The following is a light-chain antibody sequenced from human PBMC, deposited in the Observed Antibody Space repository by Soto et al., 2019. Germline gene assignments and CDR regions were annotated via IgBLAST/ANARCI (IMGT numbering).Light chain of an antibody. V-gene: IGLV2-14*01. Sequence: QSVLTQPASVSGSPGQSITISCTGTSSDVGGYNYVSWYQQHPGKAPKLMIYDVSNRPLGVSNRFSGSKSGNTASLTISGLQAEDEADYYCSSYTSSSPVVFGGGTQLTVL. CDR2: DVS. CDR3: SSYTSSSPVV. CDR1: SSDVGGYNY. J-gene: IGLJ2*01.